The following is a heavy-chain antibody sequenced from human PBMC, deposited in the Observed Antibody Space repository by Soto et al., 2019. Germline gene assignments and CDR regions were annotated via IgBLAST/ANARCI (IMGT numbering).Heavy chain of an antibody. Sequence: QVQLQQWGAGLLKPSETLSLTCAVYGGSFSGYYWSWIRQPPGKGLEWSGEINHSGSTNYNPSLKCRVTISVDTSKNQFSLKLSSVTAADTAVYYCARAKYYDSSGYSGIDYWGQGTLVTVSS. V-gene: IGHV4-34*01. J-gene: IGHJ4*02. CDR1: GGSFSGYY. D-gene: IGHD3-22*01. CDR3: ARAKYYDSSGYSGIDY. CDR2: INHSGST.